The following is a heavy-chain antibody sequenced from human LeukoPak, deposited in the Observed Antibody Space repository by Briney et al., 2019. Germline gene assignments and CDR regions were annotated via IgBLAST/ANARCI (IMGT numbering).Heavy chain of an antibody. J-gene: IGHJ4*02. D-gene: IGHD2-21*01. V-gene: IGHV3-7*01. CDR2: IKEDGSET. Sequence: GGSLRLSCAASGFTFSSHWMSWARQAPGKGLKWVANIKEDGSETYYVDSVKGRFTISRDNAKNSLYLQMNSLRAEDTAVYYCAREKLGEHIVVADYWGQETLVTVSS. CDR1: GFTFSSHW. CDR3: AREKLGEHIVVADY.